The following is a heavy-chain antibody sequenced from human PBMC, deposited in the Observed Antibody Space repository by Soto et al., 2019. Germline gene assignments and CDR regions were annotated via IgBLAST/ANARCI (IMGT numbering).Heavy chain of an antibody. CDR1: GFTFSTYT. V-gene: IGHV3-21*01. CDR3: VREDGKVGTNSAFDS. Sequence: GGSLRLSCASSGFTFSTYTMNWVRQAPGKGLEWVSSINGRGNYIYYAESVKGRFTISRDNAKNSLYLQMDRLRAEDTALYYCVREDGKVGTNSAFDSWGQGTLVTVSS. D-gene: IGHD1-26*01. CDR2: INGRGNYI. J-gene: IGHJ4*02.